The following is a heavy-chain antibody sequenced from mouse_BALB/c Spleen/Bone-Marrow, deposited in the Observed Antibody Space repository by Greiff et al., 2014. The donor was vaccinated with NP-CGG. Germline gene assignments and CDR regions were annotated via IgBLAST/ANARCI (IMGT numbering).Heavy chain of an antibody. CDR2: INPYNGDT. D-gene: IGHD1-1*01. J-gene: IGHJ1*01. CDR3: AREGGYYYGSSPYFDV. V-gene: IGHV1-20*02. Sequence: EVQLVESGPELVKPGASVKISCKASGYSFTGYFMNWVMQSHGKSLEWIGRINPYNGDTFYNQKFKDKATLTVDKSSSTAHMELRSLASEDSAVYYCAREGGYYYGSSPYFDVWGAGTTVTVSS. CDR1: GYSFTGYF.